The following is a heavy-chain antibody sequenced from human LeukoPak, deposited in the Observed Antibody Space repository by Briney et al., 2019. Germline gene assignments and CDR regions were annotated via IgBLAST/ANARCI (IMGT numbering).Heavy chain of an antibody. J-gene: IGHJ1*01. CDR3: AREIPYSLTFQH. CDR2: IYTSGST. V-gene: IGHV4-4*07. CDR1: SGSISSYY. Sequence: SETLSLTCTVSSGSISSYYWSWIRQPAGKGLEWIGRIYTSGSTNYNPSLKSRVTMSVDTSKNQFSLKLSSVTAADTAVYYCAREIPYSLTFQHWGQGTLVTVSS. D-gene: IGHD4-11*01.